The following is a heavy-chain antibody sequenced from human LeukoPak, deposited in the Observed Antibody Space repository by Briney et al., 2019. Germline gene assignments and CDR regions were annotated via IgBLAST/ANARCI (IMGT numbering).Heavy chain of an antibody. Sequence: GGSLRLSCAASGFIVNNKYMTWVRQAPGKGLEWISYISSSGSAIYYADSVKGRFTISRDNAKDSVYLQMNSLRAEDTALYYCARDLTTVTNIYYFDHWGQGTLVTVSS. V-gene: IGHV3-11*04. CDR3: ARDLTTVTNIYYFDH. CDR2: ISSSGSAI. J-gene: IGHJ4*02. D-gene: IGHD4-17*01. CDR1: GFIVNNKY.